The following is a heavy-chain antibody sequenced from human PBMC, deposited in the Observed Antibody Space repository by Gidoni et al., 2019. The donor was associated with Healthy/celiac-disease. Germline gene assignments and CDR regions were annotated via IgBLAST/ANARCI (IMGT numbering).Heavy chain of an antibody. CDR2: ISGSGGST. Sequence: EVQLLASGGGLVHPGGSLRLSCTASGFPFSSYAMSWVRQASGKRLECVSAISGSGGSTYYADSVKGRFTISRDNSNNTLYLQMNSLRAEDTAFYYCAKDGGTISDNWFDPWGQGTLVTVSS. D-gene: IGHD3-9*01. CDR3: AKDGGTISDNWFDP. J-gene: IGHJ5*02. V-gene: IGHV3-23*01. CDR1: GFPFSSYA.